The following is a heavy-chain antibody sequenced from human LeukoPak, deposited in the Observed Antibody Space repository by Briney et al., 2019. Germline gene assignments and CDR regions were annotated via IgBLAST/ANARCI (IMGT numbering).Heavy chain of an antibody. D-gene: IGHD3-22*01. V-gene: IGHV4-34*01. J-gene: IGHJ4*02. CDR3: ARVSSRRLPPSYSYDRRNYFDY. Sequence: SETLSLTCAVYGGSFSGYYWSWIRQPPGKGLEWIVQINHSGSTNYSPPLKSRVTISVDTSKNQFSLKLSSVTAADTAVYYCARVSSRRLPPSYSYDRRNYFDYWGQGTLVTVSS. CDR1: GGSFSGYY. CDR2: INHSGST.